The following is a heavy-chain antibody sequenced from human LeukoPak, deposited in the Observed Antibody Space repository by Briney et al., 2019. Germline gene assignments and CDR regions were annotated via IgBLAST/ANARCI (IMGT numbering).Heavy chain of an antibody. CDR2: INHSGST. Sequence: SETLSLTCAVYGGSFGGYYWSWIRQPPGKGLEWIGEINHSGSTNYNPSLKSRVTISVDTSKNQFSLKLSSVTAADTAVYYCARRAPPFDYWGQGTLVTVSS. J-gene: IGHJ4*02. CDR3: ARRAPPFDY. CDR1: GGSFGGYY. V-gene: IGHV4-34*01.